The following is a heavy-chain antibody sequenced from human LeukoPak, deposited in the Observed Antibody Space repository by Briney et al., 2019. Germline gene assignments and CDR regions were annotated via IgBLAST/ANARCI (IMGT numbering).Heavy chain of an antibody. CDR3: ATGYQLLPYNWFDP. J-gene: IGHJ5*02. Sequence: ASVKVSCKVSVYTLTELSMHCARQAPGKGLEWMGGFDPEDGETIYAQKFQGRVTMTEDTSTDTAYMELSSLRSEDTAVYYCATGYQLLPYNWFDPWGQGTLVTVSS. V-gene: IGHV1-24*01. D-gene: IGHD2-2*01. CDR2: FDPEDGET. CDR1: VYTLTELS.